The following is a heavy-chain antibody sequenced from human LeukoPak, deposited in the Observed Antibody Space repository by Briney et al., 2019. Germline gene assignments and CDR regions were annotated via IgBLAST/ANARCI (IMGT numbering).Heavy chain of an antibody. CDR1: GGSISSSSYY. Sequence: SETLSLTCTVSGGSISSSSYYWGWIRQPPGKGLEWIGSIYYSGSTYYNPSLKSRVTISVDTSKNQFSLKLSSVTAADTAVYYCASDPPRIAAAGTMGIDPWGQGTLVTVSS. V-gene: IGHV4-39*07. CDR3: ASDPPRIAAAGTMGIDP. D-gene: IGHD6-13*01. CDR2: IYYSGST. J-gene: IGHJ5*02.